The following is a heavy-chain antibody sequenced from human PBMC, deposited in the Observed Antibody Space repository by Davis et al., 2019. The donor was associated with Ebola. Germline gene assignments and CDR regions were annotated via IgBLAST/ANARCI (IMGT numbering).Heavy chain of an antibody. J-gene: IGHJ6*02. Sequence: ASVKVSCKASGYTFTSYGISWVRHAPGQGLEWMGWISAYNGNTHYAQKLQGRVTMTTDTSTSTAYMELRSLRSDDTAVYYCARDLGYQLLLDYYYYYYGMDVWGQGTTVTVSS. D-gene: IGHD2-2*01. CDR2: ISAYNGNT. CDR3: ARDLGYQLLLDYYYYYYGMDV. V-gene: IGHV1-18*01. CDR1: GYTFTSYG.